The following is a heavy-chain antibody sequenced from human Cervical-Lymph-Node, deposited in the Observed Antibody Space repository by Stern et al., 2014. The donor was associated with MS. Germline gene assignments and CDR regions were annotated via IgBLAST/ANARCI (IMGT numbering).Heavy chain of an antibody. CDR3: ARNRLRFGGPSSRRGSGMDV. V-gene: IGHV1-69*01. CDR2: IIPRFGAP. CDR1: GGTFSTNA. J-gene: IGHJ6*02. Sequence: QLVQSGAEVKKPGSSVTVSCKTSGGTFSTNALSWVRQAPGQGLEWVGGIIPRFGAPFYAPDFQGRVTITADESTNTVYMEVTSLRYNDTAVYFCARNRLRFGGPSSRRGSGMDVWGQGTRVTVSS. D-gene: IGHD3-3*01.